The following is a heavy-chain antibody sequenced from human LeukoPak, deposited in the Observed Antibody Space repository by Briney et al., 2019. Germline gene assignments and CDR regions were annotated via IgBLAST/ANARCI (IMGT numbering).Heavy chain of an antibody. V-gene: IGHV1-69*13. D-gene: IGHD3-10*01. Sequence: SVKVSCKASGGTFSSYAISWVRQAPGQGLEWMGGIIPIFGTANYAQKFQGRVTITADESTSTAYMELSSLRSEDTAVYYCAGGDMVRGALQISGHFDYWGQGTLVTVSS. CDR2: IIPIFGTA. J-gene: IGHJ4*02. CDR1: GGTFSSYA. CDR3: AGGDMVRGALQISGHFDY.